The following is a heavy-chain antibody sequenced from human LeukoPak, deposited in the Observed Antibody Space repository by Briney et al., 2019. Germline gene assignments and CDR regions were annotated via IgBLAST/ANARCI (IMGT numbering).Heavy chain of an antibody. Sequence: SETLSLTCTVSGGSISSGSYYWGWIRQPPGKGLEWIGSIYYSGSTYYNPSLKSRVTISVDTSKNQFSLKLSSVTAADTAVYYCARVIGGGYYSAWGQGTLVTVSS. D-gene: IGHD3-10*01. CDR1: GGSISSGSYY. CDR2: IYYSGST. CDR3: ARVIGGGYYSA. J-gene: IGHJ5*02. V-gene: IGHV4-39*07.